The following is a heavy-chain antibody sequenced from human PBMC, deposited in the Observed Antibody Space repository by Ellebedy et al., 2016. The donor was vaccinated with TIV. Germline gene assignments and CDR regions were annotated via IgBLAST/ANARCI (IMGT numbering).Heavy chain of an antibody. CDR3: ARDSRTRLYNGYDAGHYYYMDV. V-gene: IGHV1-46*01. J-gene: IGHJ6*03. CDR1: GYTFTSYY. CDR2: INTSGGST. D-gene: IGHD5-12*01. Sequence: AASVKVSCKASGYTFTSYYMHWARQAPGQGPEWMGIINTSGGSTAYAQKCQGRVTMTRDTSTSTVYMELSSLRSDDTAVYYCARDSRTRLYNGYDAGHYYYMDVWGKGTTVTVSS.